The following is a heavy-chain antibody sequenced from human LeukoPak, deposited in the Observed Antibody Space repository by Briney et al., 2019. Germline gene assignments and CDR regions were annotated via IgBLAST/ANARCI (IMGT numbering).Heavy chain of an antibody. CDR3: AKDHGLRFPRGFVH. CDR2: ISGSGGST. CDR1: GFTFSSYA. Sequence: PGGSLSLSCAAAGFTFSSYAVSWVRQATGKGLEWVSAISGSGGSTYYADSVKGRFTISRDNSKNTLYLQMNSLRAEDTAVYYCAKDHGLRFPRGFVHWGQGTLVTVSS. V-gene: IGHV3-23*01. D-gene: IGHD5-12*01. J-gene: IGHJ4*02.